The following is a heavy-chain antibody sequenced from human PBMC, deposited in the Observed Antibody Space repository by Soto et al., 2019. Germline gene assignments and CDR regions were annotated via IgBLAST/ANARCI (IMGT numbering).Heavy chain of an antibody. Sequence: GGSLRLSCAASGFTFSSYSMNWVRQAPGKGLEWVSYISSSSSTIYYADSVKGRFTISRDNAKNSLYLQMNSLRDEDTAVYYCATHALFLSGPLDYWGQGTLVTVSS. J-gene: IGHJ4*02. D-gene: IGHD2-8*02. CDR1: GFTFSSYS. V-gene: IGHV3-48*02. CDR2: ISSSSSTI. CDR3: ATHALFLSGPLDY.